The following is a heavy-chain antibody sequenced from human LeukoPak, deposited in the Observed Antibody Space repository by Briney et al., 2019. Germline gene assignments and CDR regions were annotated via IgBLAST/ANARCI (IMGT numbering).Heavy chain of an antibody. CDR3: TTKVIRGNSGDDYDD. CDR1: GFTFSNYG. V-gene: IGHV3-30*03. J-gene: IGHJ4*02. D-gene: IGHD5-12*01. CDR2: ISSVGNDK. Sequence: GGSLRLSCAASGFTFSNYGMSWVRQAPGKGLEWVALISSVGNDKLYGDSVKGRFTISRDDSKSTLYLQMNSLRVEDTAVYYCTTKVIRGNSGDDYDDWGQGTLVTVSS.